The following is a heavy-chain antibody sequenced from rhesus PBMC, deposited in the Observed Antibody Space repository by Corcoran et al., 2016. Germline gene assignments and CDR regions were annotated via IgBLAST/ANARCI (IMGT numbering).Heavy chain of an antibody. CDR3: ARVNIAAALNFDY. Sequence: QVQLQQWGEGLVKPSETLSLTCAFYGGSISGYYYCSWFRQPPGKGLEWIGYIYGATASTNYNPSLKNRVTILKDTSQNQFSLKLSSVTAADTAVYYCARVNIAAALNFDYWGQGVQVTVSS. CDR1: GGSISGYYY. V-gene: IGHV4-73*01. J-gene: IGHJ4*01. D-gene: IGHD6-43*01. CDR2: IYGATAST.